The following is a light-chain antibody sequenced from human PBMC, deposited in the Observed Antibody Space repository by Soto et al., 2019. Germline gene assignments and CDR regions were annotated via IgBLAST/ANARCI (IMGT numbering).Light chain of an antibody. J-gene: IGKJ1*01. V-gene: IGKV2-28*01. CDR3: MQSLQTPPWT. CDR2: LTS. Sequence: IVLTQSPLSLPVPPGEPGSISRSSSKSPLQTNGYTYLDWYLQKPGQSPQLLIYLTSIRASGVPDRFSGSGSGTEFTLKISKVEAEDVGVYYCMQSLQTPPWTFGPGTKVDIK. CDR1: KSPLQTNGYTY.